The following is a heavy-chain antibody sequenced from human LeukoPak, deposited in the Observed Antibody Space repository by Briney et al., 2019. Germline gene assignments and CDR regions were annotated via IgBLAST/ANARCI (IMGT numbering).Heavy chain of an antibody. CDR2: IRSKANSYAT. Sequence: GGSLRLSCAASGFTFSGSAMHWVRQASGKGLEWVGCIRSKANSYATAYAASVKGRFTISRDDSKNTADLQMNSLKTEDTAVYYCTRHVYDILTGYYYFDYWGQGTLVTVSS. J-gene: IGHJ4*02. D-gene: IGHD3-9*01. CDR1: GFTFSGSA. CDR3: TRHVYDILTGYYYFDY. V-gene: IGHV3-73*01.